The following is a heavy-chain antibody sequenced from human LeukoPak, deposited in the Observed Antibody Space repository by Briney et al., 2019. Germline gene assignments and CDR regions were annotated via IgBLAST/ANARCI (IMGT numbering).Heavy chain of an antibody. CDR2: ISYDGSNK. D-gene: IGHD6-19*01. J-gene: IGHJ4*02. CDR3: ARTIAVAGTRIDY. V-gene: IGHV3-30-3*01. CDR1: GFTFSSYA. Sequence: GGSLRLSCAASGFTFSSYAMSWVRQAPGKGLEWVAVISYDGSNKYYADSVKGRFTISRDNSKNTLYLQMNSLRAEDTAVYYCARTIAVAGTRIDYWGQGTLVTVSS.